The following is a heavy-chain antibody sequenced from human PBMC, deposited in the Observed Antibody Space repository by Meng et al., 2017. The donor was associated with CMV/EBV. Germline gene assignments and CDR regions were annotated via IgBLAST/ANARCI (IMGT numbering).Heavy chain of an antibody. CDR3: ARDRVTYDSSGYSYYFDY. D-gene: IGHD3-22*01. J-gene: IGHJ4*02. V-gene: IGHV4-30-4*01. CDR1: GGSISSGDYY. Sequence: QVQLQESGPGLVKPSQTLSLTCTVSGGSISSGDYYWSWIRQPPGKGLEWIGYIYYSGGTYYNPSLKSRVTISVDTSKNQFSLKLSSVTAADTAVYYCARDRVTYDSSGYSYYFDYWGQGTLVTVSS. CDR2: IYYSGGT.